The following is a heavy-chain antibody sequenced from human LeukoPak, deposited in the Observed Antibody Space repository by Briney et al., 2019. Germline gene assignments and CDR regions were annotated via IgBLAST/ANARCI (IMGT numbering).Heavy chain of an antibody. V-gene: IGHV3-43*02. CDR1: GFMFDDYA. Sequence: PGGSLRLSCAASGFMFDDYAMHWVRQVPGRGLEWFSLISGDAVSSFYADSVRGRFTISRDNNNNSLSLQMHSLTSEDTAFYYCAREQFSHTSNFFDNWGQGILVTVSS. D-gene: IGHD5-24*01. CDR3: AREQFSHTSNFFDN. J-gene: IGHJ4*02. CDR2: ISGDAVSS.